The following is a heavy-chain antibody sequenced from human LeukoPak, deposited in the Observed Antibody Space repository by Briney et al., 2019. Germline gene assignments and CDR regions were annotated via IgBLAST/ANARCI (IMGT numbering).Heavy chain of an antibody. D-gene: IGHD4-11*01. CDR1: GGSISSSSYY. Sequence: SETLSLTCTVSGGSISSSSYYWGWIRQPPGRGLEWIGSIYYSGSTYYNPSLESRVTISVDTSKNQFSLNLRSVTAADTAVYYCAKVGGATVSPWYYFDYWGQGILVTVSS. J-gene: IGHJ4*02. CDR2: IYYSGST. V-gene: IGHV4-39*07. CDR3: AKVGGATVSPWYYFDY.